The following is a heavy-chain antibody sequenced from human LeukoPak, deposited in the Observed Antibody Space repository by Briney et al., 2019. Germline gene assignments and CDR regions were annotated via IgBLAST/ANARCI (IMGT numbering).Heavy chain of an antibody. Sequence: PGGSLRLSCAASGFIFRNYAMSWVRQAPGKGLEWVSAITGSGDTTYYADSVKGRFTISRDNSKNTLYVEMNTLRAEDTAVYYCAKWGDYGILTGYYVSDFWGQGTLVTVSS. D-gene: IGHD3-9*01. V-gene: IGHV3-23*01. J-gene: IGHJ4*02. CDR3: AKWGDYGILTGYYVSDF. CDR2: ITGSGDTT. CDR1: GFIFRNYA.